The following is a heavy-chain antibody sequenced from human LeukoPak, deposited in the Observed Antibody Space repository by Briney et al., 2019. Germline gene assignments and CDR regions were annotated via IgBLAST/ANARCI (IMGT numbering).Heavy chain of an antibody. D-gene: IGHD5-18*01. V-gene: IGHV4-59*08. CDR3: ARHNVDTAIFDY. J-gene: IGHJ4*02. CDR1: GGSISSYY. CDR2: IYYSGST. Sequence: TSETPSLTCTVSGGSISSYYWSWIRQPPGKGLEWIGYIYYSGSTNYNPSLKSRVTISVGTSKNQFSLKLTSVTAADTAVYYCARHNVDTAIFDYWGQGTLVTVSS.